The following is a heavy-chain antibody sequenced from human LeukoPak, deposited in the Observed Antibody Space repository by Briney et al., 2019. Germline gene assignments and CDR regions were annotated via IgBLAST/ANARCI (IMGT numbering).Heavy chain of an antibody. CDR3: ARDFEGYSSSWYWDY. J-gene: IGHJ4*02. CDR2: ISAYSGNT. CDR1: GYTFTTYN. Sequence: ASVKVSCKASGYTFTTYNIIWVRQAPGQGLEWMGWISAYSGNTNYAQKFQGWVTMTRDTSISTAYMEVSRLRSDDTAVYYCARDFEGYSSSWYWDYWGQGTLVTVSS. D-gene: IGHD6-13*01. V-gene: IGHV1-2*04.